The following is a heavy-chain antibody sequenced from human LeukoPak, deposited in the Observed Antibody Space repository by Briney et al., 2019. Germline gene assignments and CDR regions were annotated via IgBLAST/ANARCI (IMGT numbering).Heavy chain of an antibody. CDR1: GGSTSSYY. CDR3: ARGYGYNSEY. Sequence: PSETLSLTCTVSGGSTSSYYWSWIRLPPGKGLEWIGYIYYSGSTNYNPSLRSRVTISVDTSKNQFSLKLTSVTAADTAVYYCARGYGYNSEYWGQGTLVTVSP. J-gene: IGHJ4*02. CDR2: IYYSGST. D-gene: IGHD5-24*01. V-gene: IGHV4-59*01.